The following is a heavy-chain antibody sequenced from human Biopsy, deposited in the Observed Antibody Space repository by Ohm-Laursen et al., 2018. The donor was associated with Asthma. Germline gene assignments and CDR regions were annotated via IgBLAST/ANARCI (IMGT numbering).Heavy chain of an antibody. V-gene: IGHV1-2*06. Sequence: ASVKVSCKASGYTFIGCHIHWMRQAPGQGLEWMGRINPNSGGTNYAQKFQGRVTMTRDTSISTAYMEVSRLRSDDTALYYCVKGGFPGINGIRSLNSYYGMDVWGLGTTVTVSS. CDR1: GYTFIGCH. CDR3: VKGGFPGINGIRSLNSYYGMDV. D-gene: IGHD1-20*01. CDR2: INPNSGGT. J-gene: IGHJ6*02.